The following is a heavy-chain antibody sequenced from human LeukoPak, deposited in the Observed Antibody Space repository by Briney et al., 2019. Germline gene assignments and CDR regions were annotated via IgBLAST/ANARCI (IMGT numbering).Heavy chain of an antibody. D-gene: IGHD6-6*01. CDR2: IIPIFGTA. CDR3: ARDPLDSSSDYYYYMDV. J-gene: IGHJ6*03. CDR1: GGTFSSYA. V-gene: IGHV1-69*05. Sequence: SVKVSCKASGGTFSSYAISWVRQAPGQGLEWMGGIIPIFGTANYAQKFQGRVTITTDESTSTAYMELSSLRSEDTAVYYCARDPLDSSSDYYYYMDVWGKGTTVTVSS.